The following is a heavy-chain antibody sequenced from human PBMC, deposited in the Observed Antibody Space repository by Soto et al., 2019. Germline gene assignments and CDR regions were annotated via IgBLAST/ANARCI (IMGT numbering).Heavy chain of an antibody. CDR1: GGTFSSYA. Sequence: QVQLVQSGSEVKKPGSSVKVSCRASGGTFSSYAISWVRQAPGQGPEWMGGIIPMFGTAKYAQKFQGRVTITXXEXTXXAYMELRSLRYEDTAVYYCAQTLGLAVAGPGRFDLWGRGTLVTVSS. CDR3: AQTLGLAVAGPGRFDL. CDR2: IIPMFGTA. J-gene: IGHJ2*01. V-gene: IGHV1-69*05. D-gene: IGHD6-19*01.